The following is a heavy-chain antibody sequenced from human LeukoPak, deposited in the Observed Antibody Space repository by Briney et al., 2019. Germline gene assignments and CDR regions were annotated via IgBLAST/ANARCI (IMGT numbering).Heavy chain of an antibody. J-gene: IGHJ6*02. V-gene: IGHV3-33*01. CDR3: AREATESEAYYGMDV. Sequence: GGSLRLSCAASGFTFSSYGMHWVRQAPGKGLEWVAVIWYDGSNKNYPDSVKGRFTISRDNSKNTLYLQMNSLRAEDTAVYYCAREATESEAYYGMDVWGQGTTVTVSS. CDR2: IWYDGSNK. CDR1: GFTFSSYG.